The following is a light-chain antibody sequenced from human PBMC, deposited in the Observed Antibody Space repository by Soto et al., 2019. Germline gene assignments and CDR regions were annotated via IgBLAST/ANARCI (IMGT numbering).Light chain of an antibody. J-gene: IGLJ1*01. CDR2: EVN. Sequence: ALTQPASVSGSPGQSITISCTGTSSDVGGYNYVSWFQQHPGKAPKLMIYEVNNRSSGVSDRFFGSKSGNTASLTISGLQAEDEANYFCSSYTSSSTSYVFGTETKVTVL. V-gene: IGLV2-14*01. CDR3: SSYTSSSTSYV. CDR1: SSDVGGYNY.